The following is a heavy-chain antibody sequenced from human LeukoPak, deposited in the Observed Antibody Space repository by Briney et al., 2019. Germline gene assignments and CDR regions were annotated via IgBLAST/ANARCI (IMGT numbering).Heavy chain of an antibody. CDR2: VSGSSGST. J-gene: IGHJ4*02. D-gene: IGHD5-18*01. CDR1: GFTFGSYA. CDR3: AKAVGYSYGNFDY. Sequence: GGSLRHSCAASGFTFGSYAMSWVRQAPGKGLEWVSTVSGSSGSTDYADSVKGRFTISRDNSKNTLYMQMNSLRAEDTALYYCAKAVGYSYGNFDYWGQGTLVTVSS. V-gene: IGHV3-23*01.